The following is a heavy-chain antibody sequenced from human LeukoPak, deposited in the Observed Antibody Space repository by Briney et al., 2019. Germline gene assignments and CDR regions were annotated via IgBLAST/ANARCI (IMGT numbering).Heavy chain of an antibody. Sequence: EASVKVSCKASGYTFTGYYMHWVRQAPGQGLEWMGRINPNSGGTNYAQKFQGRVTMTRDTSISTAYIELSRLRSDDTAVYYCSRSVAYSSGWLIWGQGTMVTVSS. CDR2: INPNSGGT. V-gene: IGHV1-2*06. J-gene: IGHJ3*02. CDR3: SRSVAYSSGWLI. CDR1: GYTFTGYY. D-gene: IGHD6-19*01.